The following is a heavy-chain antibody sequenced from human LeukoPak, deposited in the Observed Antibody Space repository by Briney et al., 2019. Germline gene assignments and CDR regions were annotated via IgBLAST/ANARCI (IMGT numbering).Heavy chain of an antibody. V-gene: IGHV1-24*01. CDR2: FDPEDGET. J-gene: IGHJ4*02. CDR3: ATGGIVVVPAAMED. CDR1: GYTLTELS. D-gene: IGHD2-2*01. Sequence: GASVKVSCKVSGYTLTELSMHWVRQAPGKGLEWMGGFDPEDGETIYAQKFQGRVTMTEDTSTDTAYMELSNLRSEDTAVYYCATGGIVVVPAAMEDWGRGTLVTVSS.